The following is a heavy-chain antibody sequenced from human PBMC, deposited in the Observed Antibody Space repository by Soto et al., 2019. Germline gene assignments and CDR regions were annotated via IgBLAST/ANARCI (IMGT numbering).Heavy chain of an antibody. D-gene: IGHD2-21*02. Sequence: QVQLMQSGAEVKKPGASVKVSCKASGDTFTNYYIHWVRQAPGQRLEWMGTVNPSGGHTTYSQNFLGRVTMTRDTSTSTLYMELTSLTSDDTAMYYCARGGHVVVVTAAFDYWGQGTLVTVSS. CDR2: VNPSGGHT. CDR1: GDTFTNYY. V-gene: IGHV1-46*01. J-gene: IGHJ4*02. CDR3: ARGGHVVVVTAAFDY.